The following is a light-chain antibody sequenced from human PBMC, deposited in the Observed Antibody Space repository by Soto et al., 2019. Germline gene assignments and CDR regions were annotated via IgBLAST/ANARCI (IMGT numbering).Light chain of an antibody. V-gene: IGKV1-5*01. Sequence: DIQMTQSPSTLSASVGDRVTITCRASHSISSWLAWYQQKPGKAPNLLIYAASTLESGVPSRFSGSGSGTEFTLTISSLQPDDFATYYCQQYNSYWTFGLGTKVEI. CDR3: QQYNSYWT. CDR1: HSISSW. J-gene: IGKJ1*01. CDR2: AAS.